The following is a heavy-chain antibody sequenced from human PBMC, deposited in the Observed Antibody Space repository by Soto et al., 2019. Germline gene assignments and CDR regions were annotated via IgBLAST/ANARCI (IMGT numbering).Heavy chain of an antibody. V-gene: IGHV3-30-3*01. D-gene: IGHD1-26*01. CDR2: ISYDGSYR. CDR1: GFALTPYA. J-gene: IGHJ2*01. CDR3: AGGWDRGGGSYLWKFDL. Sequence: QEQLVESGGGVVQPGRSLRLSCAASGFALTPYAMHWVRQAPGKGLEWVAIISYDGSYRSYGDSVKGRFTISRDNSENSPYVQMDTLRSEDTAVYYCAGGWDRGGGSYLWKFDLWGRGTLVTVSS.